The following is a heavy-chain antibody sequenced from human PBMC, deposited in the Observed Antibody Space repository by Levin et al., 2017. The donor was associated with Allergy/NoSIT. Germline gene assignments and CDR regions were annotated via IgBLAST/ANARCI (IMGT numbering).Heavy chain of an antibody. J-gene: IGHJ4*02. CDR1: GGTFSSYA. Sequence: VASVKVSCKASGGTFSSYAISWVRQAPGQGLEWMGGIIPIFGTANYAQKFQGRVTITADKSTSTAYMELSSLRSEDTAVYYCARDNLSWWYPDYWGQGTLVTVSS. CDR3: ARDNLSWWYPDY. V-gene: IGHV1-69*06. D-gene: IGHD2-15*01. CDR2: IIPIFGTA.